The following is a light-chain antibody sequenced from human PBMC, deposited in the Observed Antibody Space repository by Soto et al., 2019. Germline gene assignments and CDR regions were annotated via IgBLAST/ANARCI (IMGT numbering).Light chain of an antibody. CDR3: CSYAGSSTSVV. Sequence: QSVLTQPASVSGSPGQSITISCTGTSSDVGSYNLVSWYQQHPGKAPNLMIYEGSKRPSGVSNRFSGSKSGNTASLTISGLQAEDEADYYCCSYAGSSTSVVFGGGTQLTVL. J-gene: IGLJ2*01. CDR1: SSDVGSYNL. CDR2: EGS. V-gene: IGLV2-23*01.